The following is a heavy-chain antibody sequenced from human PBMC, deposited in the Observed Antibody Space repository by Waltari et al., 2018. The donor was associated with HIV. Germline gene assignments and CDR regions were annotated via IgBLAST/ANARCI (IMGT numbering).Heavy chain of an antibody. CDR1: GYTFSGYS. V-gene: IGHV1-2*02. CDR3: ARGYIILVQGASSHWFDP. J-gene: IGHJ5*02. Sequence: QVHLVQSGAEVKKPGASVKVSCKASGYTFSGYSMSWVRQAPGQGLEWMGWINPNSGDTRYAQKFQGRVTMTRDTSINTAYMELNGLRSDDTAVYYCARGYIILVQGASSHWFDPWGQGTLVTVSS. D-gene: IGHD3-10*01. CDR2: INPNSGDT.